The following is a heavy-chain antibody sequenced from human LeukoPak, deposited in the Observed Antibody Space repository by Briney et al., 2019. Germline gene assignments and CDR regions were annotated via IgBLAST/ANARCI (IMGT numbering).Heavy chain of an antibody. CDR3: VRGLNGGSYYDIDH. V-gene: IGHV1-8*01. CDR2: MHPNSGNT. J-gene: IGHJ4*02. D-gene: IGHD1-26*01. CDR1: GYTFTTYD. Sequence: ASVKVSCKASGYTFTTYDINWVRQAPGQGLEWMGWMHPNSGNTGYAQKFQDRVTMTRDTSISTAYMELSSLRSEDTAVYYCVRGLNGGSYYDIDHWGQGTLVTVSS.